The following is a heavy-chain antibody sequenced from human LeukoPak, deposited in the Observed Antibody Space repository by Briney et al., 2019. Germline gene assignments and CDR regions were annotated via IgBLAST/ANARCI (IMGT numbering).Heavy chain of an antibody. CDR3: ARCEPSQWLARVGTFDV. D-gene: IGHD6-19*01. CDR2: IYYSGST. V-gene: IGHV4-39*07. J-gene: IGHJ3*01. CDR1: GGSISSSSYY. Sequence: SETLSLTCTVSGGSISSSSYYWGWIRQPPGKGLEWIGSIYYSGSTYYNPSLKSRVTISLDTSKNQFSLKLRSVTAADTAVYYCARCEPSQWLARVGTFDVWGQGTMVTVSS.